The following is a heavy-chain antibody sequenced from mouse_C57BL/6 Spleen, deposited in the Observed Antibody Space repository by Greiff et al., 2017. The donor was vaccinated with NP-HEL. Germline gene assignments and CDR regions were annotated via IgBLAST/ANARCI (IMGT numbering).Heavy chain of an antibody. J-gene: IGHJ1*03. CDR3: AREGDYDDWYFDV. D-gene: IGHD2-4*01. V-gene: IGHV1-81*01. Sequence: VQLQQSGAELARPGASVKLSCKASGYTFTSYGISWVKQRTGQGLEWIGEIYPRSGNTYYNEKFKGKATLTADKSSSTAYMELRSLTSEDSAVYFCAREGDYDDWYFDVWGTGTTVTVSS. CDR1: GYTFTSYG. CDR2: IYPRSGNT.